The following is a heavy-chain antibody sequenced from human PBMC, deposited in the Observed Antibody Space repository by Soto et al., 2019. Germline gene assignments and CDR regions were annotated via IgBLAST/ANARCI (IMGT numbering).Heavy chain of an antibody. CDR3: ARDLIIMVRAPLKDY. V-gene: IGHV1-18*01. CDR1: GYTFTSYG. CDR2: ISTYKGNT. Sequence: QVQLVQSGGEVKKPGASVTVSCKASGYTFTSYGISWVRQAPGQGLEWMGWISTYKGNTYYAQKFQDRVTMTTDTSTSTAYMELRGLRSDDTAVYYCARDLIIMVRAPLKDYWGQGTLVTVSS. D-gene: IGHD3-10*01. J-gene: IGHJ4*02.